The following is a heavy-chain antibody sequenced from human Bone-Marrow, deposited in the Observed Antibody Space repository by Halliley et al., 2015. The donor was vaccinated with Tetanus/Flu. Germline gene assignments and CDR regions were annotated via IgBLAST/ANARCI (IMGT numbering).Heavy chain of an antibody. D-gene: IGHD3-10*01. CDR2: INQSGSP. V-gene: IGHV4-34*01. CDR3: ARRTPTVRYYYYGMDV. J-gene: IGHJ6*02. Sequence: RPPPGKGLEGIGEINQSGSPNHTPPLKSRVPISVAPSKNHFSLKRGSVPAADTAVYYCARRTPTVRYYYYGMDVWDQGP.